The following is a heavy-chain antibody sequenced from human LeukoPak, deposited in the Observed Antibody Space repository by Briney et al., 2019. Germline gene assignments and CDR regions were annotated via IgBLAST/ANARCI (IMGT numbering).Heavy chain of an antibody. CDR3: ARDNSVGDNAWWFDP. V-gene: IGHV1-2*02. Sequence: GASVKVSCQASGYTFTGYYMHWVRQAPGQGLEWMGWINPNSGGTNYAQKFQGRVTMTRDMSTSTDYMELSSLRSEDTAIYYCARDNSVGDNAWWFDPWGQGTLVTVSS. CDR1: GYTFTGYY. CDR2: INPNSGGT. J-gene: IGHJ5*02. D-gene: IGHD1-26*01.